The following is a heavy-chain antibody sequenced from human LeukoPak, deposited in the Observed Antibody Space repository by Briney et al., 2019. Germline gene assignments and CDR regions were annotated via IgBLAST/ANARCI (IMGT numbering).Heavy chain of an antibody. D-gene: IGHD5-18*01. Sequence: GGSLRLSCAASGFTFSSYAMHWVRQAPGKGLEWVSYISSSVSSMWYADSVKGRFTISRDNAKNSLYLQMNSLRAEDTAVYYCARRGYSTYGMDVWGQGTTVTVSS. J-gene: IGHJ6*02. CDR2: ISSSVSSM. V-gene: IGHV3-48*03. CDR1: GFTFSSYA. CDR3: ARRGYSTYGMDV.